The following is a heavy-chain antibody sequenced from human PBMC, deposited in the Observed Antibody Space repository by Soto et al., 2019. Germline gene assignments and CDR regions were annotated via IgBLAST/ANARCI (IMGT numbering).Heavy chain of an antibody. CDR3: ARLSGSYYYYGMDV. CDR2: INPSGGST. Sequence: GSSVKVSCKASGYSFTIYYMRWVRQAPGQGLEWMGIINPSGGSTSYAQKFQGRVTMTRDTSTSTVYMELSSLRSEDTAVYYCARLSGSYYYYGMDVWGQGTTVTVSS. CDR1: GYSFTIYY. V-gene: IGHV1-46*01. J-gene: IGHJ6*02. D-gene: IGHD1-26*01.